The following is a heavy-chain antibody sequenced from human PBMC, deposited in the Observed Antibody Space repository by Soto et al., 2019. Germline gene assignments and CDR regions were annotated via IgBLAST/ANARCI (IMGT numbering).Heavy chain of an antibody. Sequence: PSEILSLTCTVSGGSISSYYWSWIRQPPGKGLEWIGYIYYSGTTNTNPSLRSQVAISLDTSKNQFSLKLNSVTAADTALSYCARPSTSGTRFDYWGQGSLVNVSS. V-gene: IGHV4-59*12. CDR2: IYYSGTT. D-gene: IGHD1-1*01. CDR3: ARPSTSGTRFDY. J-gene: IGHJ4*02. CDR1: GGSISSYY.